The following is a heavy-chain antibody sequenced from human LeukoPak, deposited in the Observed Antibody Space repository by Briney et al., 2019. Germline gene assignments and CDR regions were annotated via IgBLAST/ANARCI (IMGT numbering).Heavy chain of an antibody. V-gene: IGHV3-23*01. CDR2: ISGSGGNT. CDR1: GFTFSSYA. Sequence: PGGSLRLSCAASGFTFSSYAMSWVRQAPGKGLEWVSAISGSGGNTYYADSVKGRFTISRDNSKNTLYLQMDSLRAEDTAVYYCASEQLERSYYFDSWGQGTLVTVSS. CDR3: ASEQLERSYYFDS. D-gene: IGHD1-1*01. J-gene: IGHJ4*02.